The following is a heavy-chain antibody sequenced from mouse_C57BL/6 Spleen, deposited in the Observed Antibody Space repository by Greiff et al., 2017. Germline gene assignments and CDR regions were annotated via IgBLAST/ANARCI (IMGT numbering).Heavy chain of an antibody. CDR1: GYTFTSYW. J-gene: IGHJ4*01. CDR3: ARSPELLGYAMDY. V-gene: IGHV1-69*01. Sequence: VQLQQPGAELVMPGASVKLSCKASGYTFTSYWMHWVKQRPGQGLEWIGEIDPSDSYTNYNQKFKGKSTLTVDKSSSTAYMQLSSLTSEDSAVYYCARSPELLGYAMDYWGQGTSVTVSS. CDR2: IDPSDSYT. D-gene: IGHD1-1*01.